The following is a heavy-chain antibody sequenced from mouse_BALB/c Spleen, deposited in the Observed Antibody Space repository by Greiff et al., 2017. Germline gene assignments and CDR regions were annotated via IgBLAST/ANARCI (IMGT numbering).Heavy chain of an antibody. CDR3: ARSNPYGYWYFDV. Sequence: VQLQQSGPELVKPGASVKMSCKASGYTFTSYVMHWVKQKPGQGLEWIGYINPYNDGTKYNEKFKGKATLTSDKSSSTAYMELSSLTSEDSAVYYCARSNPYGYWYFDVWGAGTTVTVSS. CDR2: INPYNDGT. V-gene: IGHV1-14*01. D-gene: IGHD1-1*01. J-gene: IGHJ1*01. CDR1: GYTFTSYV.